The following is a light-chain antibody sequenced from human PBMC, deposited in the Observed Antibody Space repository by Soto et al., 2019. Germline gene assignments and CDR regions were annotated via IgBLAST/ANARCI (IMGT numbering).Light chain of an antibody. CDR3: QKYDSAPT. V-gene: IGKV1-27*01. Sequence: DIQMTQSPSSLSASVGDRITITCRASQGIRNYLACYQQRPGEVPNLLIYAASTLQSGVPSRFSGSGSGTDFTLTISSLQPEDVATYYCQKYDSAPTFGPGTKVDIK. CDR2: AAS. CDR1: QGIRNY. J-gene: IGKJ1*01.